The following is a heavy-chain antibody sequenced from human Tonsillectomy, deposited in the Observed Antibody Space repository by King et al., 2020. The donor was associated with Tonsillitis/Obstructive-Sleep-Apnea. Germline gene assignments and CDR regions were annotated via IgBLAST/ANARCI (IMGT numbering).Heavy chain of an antibody. D-gene: IGHD1-14*01. CDR3: ANIEEDHPPNLFDY. CDR2: IYWYDDK. CDR1: GFSLSTSGVA. Sequence: TLKESGPTLVKPTQTLTLTCTFSGFSLSTSGVAVGWISQPPGKALEWLALIYWYDDKRYSPSLKSRRTITKETPKNQVVLTMTNMDPVDTATYYCANIEEDHPPNLFDYRGQGTLVTVPS. J-gene: IGHJ4*02. V-gene: IGHV2-5*01.